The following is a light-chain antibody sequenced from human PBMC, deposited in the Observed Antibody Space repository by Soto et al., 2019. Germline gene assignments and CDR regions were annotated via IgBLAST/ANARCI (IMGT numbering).Light chain of an antibody. CDR1: SSDVGGYNY. J-gene: IGLJ1*01. Sequence: QSSLPEPASVSGSPGQSITISCTGTSSDVGGYNYVSWYQQLPGKAPKLMIYDVSDRPSGVSNRFSGSKSGNTASLTISGLQTEDEADYYCSSYTSSSLYVFGTGAKVTV. V-gene: IGLV2-14*01. CDR3: SSYTSSSLYV. CDR2: DVS.